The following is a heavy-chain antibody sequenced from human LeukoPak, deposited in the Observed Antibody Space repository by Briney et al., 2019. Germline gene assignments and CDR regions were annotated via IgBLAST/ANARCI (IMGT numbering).Heavy chain of an antibody. CDR2: IYYSGST. CDR1: GGSISSYY. CDR3: ARHPSPDYYDSSGYSSDAFDI. Sequence: SETLSLTCTVSGGSISSYYWSWIRQPPGKGLEWIGYIYYSGSTNYNPSLKSRVTISVGTSKNQFSLKLSSVTAADTAVYYCARHPSPDYYDSSGYSSDAFDIWGQGTMVTVSS. V-gene: IGHV4-59*08. J-gene: IGHJ3*02. D-gene: IGHD3-22*01.